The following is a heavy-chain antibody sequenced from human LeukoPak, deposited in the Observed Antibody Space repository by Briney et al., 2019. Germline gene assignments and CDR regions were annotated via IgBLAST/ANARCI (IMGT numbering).Heavy chain of an antibody. CDR3: ARDPIMDSSSWYWEAPSYYFDY. Sequence: SETLSLTCTVSGGSIRSSSYYWGWIRQPPGKGLEWIGSIYYSGNTYYNPSLKSRVTISVDSSKNQFSLKLSSVTAADTAVYYCARDPIMDSSSWYWEAPSYYFDYWGQGTLVTVSS. CDR2: IYYSGNT. CDR1: GGSIRSSSYY. J-gene: IGHJ4*02. V-gene: IGHV4-39*07. D-gene: IGHD6-13*01.